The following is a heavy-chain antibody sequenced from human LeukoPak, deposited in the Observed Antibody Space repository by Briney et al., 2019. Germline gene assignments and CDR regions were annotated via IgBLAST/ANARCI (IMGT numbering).Heavy chain of an antibody. J-gene: IGHJ3*02. CDR2: IYTSGST. CDR3: ASSLTTGQYYYDSSGYPQNDAFDI. V-gene: IGHV4-4*09. D-gene: IGHD3-22*01. Sequence: LEWIGYIYTSGSTNYKPAFKSRGSISVDTSKNQFSRKLSSVDAADTAVYYCASSLTTGQYYYDSSGYPQNDAFDIWGQGTMVTVSS.